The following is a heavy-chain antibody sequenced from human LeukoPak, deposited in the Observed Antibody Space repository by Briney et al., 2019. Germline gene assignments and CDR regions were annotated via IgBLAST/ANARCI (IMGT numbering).Heavy chain of an antibody. J-gene: IGHJ3*02. Sequence: SETLSLTCAVYGGSFSGYYWSWIRQPPGKGLEWIGEINHSGSTNYNPSLQSRVTISVDTSKNQFSLKLSSVTAADTAVYYCARGGLMVYAVRVQNDVFDIWGQGTMVTVSS. CDR2: INHSGST. D-gene: IGHD2-8*01. CDR3: ARGGLMVYAVRVQNDVFDI. V-gene: IGHV4-34*01. CDR1: GGSFSGYY.